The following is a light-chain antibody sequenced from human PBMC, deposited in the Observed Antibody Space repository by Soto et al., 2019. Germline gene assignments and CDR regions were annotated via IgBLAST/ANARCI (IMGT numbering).Light chain of an antibody. CDR3: SSFTTSSTVV. CDR2: EVS. J-gene: IGLJ2*01. CDR1: SSDVGGYNY. V-gene: IGLV2-14*01. Sequence: QSALTQPASVSGSPVQSITISCTGTSSDVGGYNYVSWYQQHPGKAPKLMIYEVSNRPSGVSNRFSGSKSGNTDSLTISGLQPEDEADYYCSSFTTSSTVVFGGGTKLTVL.